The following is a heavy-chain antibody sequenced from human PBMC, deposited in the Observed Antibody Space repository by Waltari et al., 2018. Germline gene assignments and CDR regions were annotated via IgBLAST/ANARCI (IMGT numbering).Heavy chain of an antibody. CDR2: INPIFGTA. V-gene: IGHV1-69*01. D-gene: IGHD3-9*01. CDR3: AITVGLRYFDWWY. J-gene: IGHJ4*02. CDR1: GYTFTGYY. Sequence: QVQLVQSGAEVKKPGASVKVSCKASGYTFTGYYMHWVRQAPGQGLEWMGWINPIFGTANYAQKFQGRVTITADESTSTAYMELSSLRSEDTAVYYCAITVGLRYFDWWYWGQGTLVTVSS.